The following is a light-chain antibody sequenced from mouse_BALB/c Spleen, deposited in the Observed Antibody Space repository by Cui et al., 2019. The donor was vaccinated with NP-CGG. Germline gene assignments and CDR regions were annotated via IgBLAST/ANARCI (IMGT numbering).Light chain of an antibody. CDR3: ALWYSNHWV. CDR1: IGAVTTSNY. V-gene: IGLV1*01. Sequence: QAVVTQDSALTTSPDETVTLTCRSSIGAVTTSNYAYWVQEKPDHLFTGLIGGTNNRAPGVPARFSGSLIGDKAALTITGAQTEDEAIYFCALWYSNHWVFGGGTKLTVL. CDR2: GTN. J-gene: IGLJ1*01.